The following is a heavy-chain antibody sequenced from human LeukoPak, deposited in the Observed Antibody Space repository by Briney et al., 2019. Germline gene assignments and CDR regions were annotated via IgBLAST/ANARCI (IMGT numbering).Heavy chain of an antibody. CDR1: GFTFSDYW. CDR3: AKDKHWNVCDY. J-gene: IGHJ4*02. Sequence: GDSLRLSCAASGFTFSDYWMIWFRHAPGKGLEWVAHISQDGSVKNYVVSVKGRFTISRDNANKFSYLQMNSLRADDTAVYYCAKDKHWNVCDYWGRGTLVTVSS. D-gene: IGHD1-1*01. V-gene: IGHV3-7*04. CDR2: ISQDGSVK.